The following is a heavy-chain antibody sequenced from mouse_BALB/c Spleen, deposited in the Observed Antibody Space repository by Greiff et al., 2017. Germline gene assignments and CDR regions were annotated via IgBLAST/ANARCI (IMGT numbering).Heavy chain of an antibody. J-gene: IGHJ1*01. CDR1: GYAFTNYL. CDR3: ARDYGYWYFDV. Sequence: VQLQQSGAELVRPGTSVKVSCKASGYAFTNYLIEWVKQRPGQGLEWIGVINPGSGGTNYNEKFKGKATLTVDKSSITTYMQISSLTSDDSAVYYCARDYGYWYFDVWGEGTTVTVSS. CDR2: INPGSGGT. D-gene: IGHD1-1*02. V-gene: IGHV1-54*03.